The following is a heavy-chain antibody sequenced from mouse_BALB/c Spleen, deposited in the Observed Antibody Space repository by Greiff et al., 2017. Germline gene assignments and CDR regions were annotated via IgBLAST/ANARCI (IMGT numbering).Heavy chain of an antibody. CDR1: GYSITSDYA. CDR3: ARFYDGYPYYYAMDY. V-gene: IGHV3-2*02. J-gene: IGHJ4*01. D-gene: IGHD2-3*01. CDR2: ISYSGST. Sequence: EVQRVESGPGLVKPSQSLSLTCTVTGYSITSDYAWNWIRQFPGNKLEWMGYISYSGSTSYNPSLKSRISITRDTSKNQFFLQLNSVTTEDTATYYCARFYDGYPYYYAMDYWGQGTSVTVSS.